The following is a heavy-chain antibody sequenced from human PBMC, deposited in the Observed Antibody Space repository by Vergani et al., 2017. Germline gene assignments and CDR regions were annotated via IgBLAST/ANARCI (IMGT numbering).Heavy chain of an antibody. V-gene: IGHV3-23*01. D-gene: IGHD6-6*01. CDR2: ISGSGGST. CDR1: GFTFSSYA. Sequence: EVQLLESGGGLVQPGGSLRLSCAASGFTFSSYAMSWVRQAPGKGLEWVSAISGSGGSTYYADSVKGRFTISRDNSKNTLYLQMNSLRAEDTAVYYCAKHGIAARPFYYYYYYMDVWGKGTTVTVSS. CDR3: AKHGIAARPFYYYYYYMDV. J-gene: IGHJ6*03.